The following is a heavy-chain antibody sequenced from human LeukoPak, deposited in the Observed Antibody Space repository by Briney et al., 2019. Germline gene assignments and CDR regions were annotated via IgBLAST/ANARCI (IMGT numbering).Heavy chain of an antibody. CDR1: GDSISYFY. CDR3: ARASVLRYFDWLPLGGYFDY. J-gene: IGHJ4*02. Sequence: PSETLSLTCSVSGDSISYFYWSWIRQAAGKGLEWIGRVSSSGNTDYNPSLKSRVTISVDTSKNQFSLKLSSVTAADTAVYYCARASVLRYFDWLPLGGYFDYWGQGTLVTVSS. D-gene: IGHD3-9*01. CDR2: VSSSGNT. V-gene: IGHV4-4*07.